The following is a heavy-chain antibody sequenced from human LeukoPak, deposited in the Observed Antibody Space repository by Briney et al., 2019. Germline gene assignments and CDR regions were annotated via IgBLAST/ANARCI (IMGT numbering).Heavy chain of an antibody. V-gene: IGHV4-39*02. Sequence: SETLSLTCIVSGGSISSISSNNYHWGWIRQPPGKGLEWIGSIYYSGSTYYNPSLKSRVTISVDTSKNQFSLKLSSVTAADTALYYCAREMGVVTAHGIDVWGQGTTDTVSS. CDR3: AREMGVVTAHGIDV. D-gene: IGHD4-23*01. CDR2: IYYSGST. J-gene: IGHJ6*02. CDR1: GGSISSISSNNYH.